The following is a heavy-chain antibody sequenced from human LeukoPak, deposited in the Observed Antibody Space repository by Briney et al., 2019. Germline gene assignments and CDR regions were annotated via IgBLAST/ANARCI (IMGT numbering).Heavy chain of an antibody. V-gene: IGHV3-7*02. D-gene: IGHD2-15*01. Sequence: GGSLRLSCAASELSFSSYWMHWVRQAPGKGLEWVANIKQDGSEKYYGGSVKGRFTISRDNAKNSLYLQLNSLRVEDTAVYFCAAGYGFLIESWGQGTLVTVSS. CDR2: IKQDGSEK. CDR3: AAGYGFLIES. J-gene: IGHJ4*02. CDR1: ELSFSSYW.